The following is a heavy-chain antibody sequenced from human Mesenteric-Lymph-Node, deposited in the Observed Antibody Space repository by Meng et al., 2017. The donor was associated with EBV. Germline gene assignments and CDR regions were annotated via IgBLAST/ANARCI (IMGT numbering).Heavy chain of an antibody. CDR2: IYYSGST. Sequence: QVQLPESGPGLVKPSGTLSLTCAVSGGSISSGTYYWSWIRQPPGKGLEWIGYIYYSGSTNYNPSLKSRVTISVDTSKNQFSLKLSSVTAADTAVYYCATGLYGDYALANWGQGTLVTVSS. V-gene: IGHV4-61*01. J-gene: IGHJ4*02. CDR3: ATGLYGDYALAN. CDR1: GGSISSGTYY. D-gene: IGHD4-17*01.